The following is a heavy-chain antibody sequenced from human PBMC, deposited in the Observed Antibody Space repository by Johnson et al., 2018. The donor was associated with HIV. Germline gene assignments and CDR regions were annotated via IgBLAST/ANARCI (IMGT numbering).Heavy chain of an antibody. V-gene: IGHV3-23*04. J-gene: IGHJ3*02. CDR2: IIGSGTST. CDR3: AKGPAAVFGLVADI. CDR1: GFTFSSYG. D-gene: IGHD3/OR15-3a*01. Sequence: VQLVESRGGLVHPGGSLRLSCGASGFTFSSYGMTWVRQAPGKGLEWVSGIIGSGTSTYYADSVKGRFTIFRDNSRNTLYLQMNSLRVDDTAVYYCAKGPAAVFGLVADIWGQGTKVTVSS.